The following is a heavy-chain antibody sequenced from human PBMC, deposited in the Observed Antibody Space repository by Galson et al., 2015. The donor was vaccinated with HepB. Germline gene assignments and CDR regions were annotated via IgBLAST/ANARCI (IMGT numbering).Heavy chain of an antibody. CDR3: TRRGDCSGDSCYSDY. V-gene: IGHV3-73*01. Sequence: SLRLSCADSGLIFSDFAIHWVRQASGKGLEWLGRIRSRANSYATAYSPSLKGRVSISRDGSKKTAYLHMNSLKIEDTALCYCTRRGDCSGDSCYSDYWGQGTLVTVSS. CDR2: IRSRANSYAT. J-gene: IGHJ4*02. CDR1: GLIFSDFA. D-gene: IGHD2-15*01.